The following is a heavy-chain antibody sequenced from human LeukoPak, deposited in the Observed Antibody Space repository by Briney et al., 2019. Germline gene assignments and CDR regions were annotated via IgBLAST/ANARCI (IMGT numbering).Heavy chain of an antibody. CDR1: GFTVSSNY. J-gene: IGHJ4*02. CDR2: IYSGGST. V-gene: IGHV3-66*04. D-gene: IGHD6-19*01. CDR3: ARPHSSGWPTGGVFDY. Sequence: PGGSLRLSCAASGFTVSSNYMSWVRQAPGKGLKWVSVIYSGGSTYYADSVKGRFTISRDNSKNTLYLQMNSLRAEDTAVYYCARPHSSGWPTGGVFDYWGQGTLVTVSS.